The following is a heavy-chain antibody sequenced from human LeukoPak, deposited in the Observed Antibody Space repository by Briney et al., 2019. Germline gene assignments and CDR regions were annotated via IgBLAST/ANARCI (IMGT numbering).Heavy chain of an antibody. CDR2: INPNSGGT. Sequence: ASVKVSCKASGYTFTGYYMHWVRQAPGQGLEWMGQINPNSGGTNYAQKFQGRVTMTRDTSISTAYMELSRLRSDDTAVYYCARAVYYYDSSGYYPDAFDIWGQGTMVTVSS. J-gene: IGHJ3*02. CDR3: ARAVYYYDSSGYYPDAFDI. D-gene: IGHD3-22*01. V-gene: IGHV1-2*06. CDR1: GYTFTGYY.